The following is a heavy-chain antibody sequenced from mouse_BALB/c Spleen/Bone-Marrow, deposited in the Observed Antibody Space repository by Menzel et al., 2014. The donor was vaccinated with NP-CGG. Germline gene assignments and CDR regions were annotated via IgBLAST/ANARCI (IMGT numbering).Heavy chain of an antibody. V-gene: IGHV1S81*02. Sequence: VQLQQSGAELVKPGASVKLSCKASGYTFTSYYMYWVKQRPGQGLEWIGEINPSNGGTNFNEKFKSKATLTVDKSSSTAYMQLSSLTSEDSAVYYCTRSRRAMDYWVKEPQSPSPQ. CDR2: INPSNGGT. CDR1: GYTFTSYY. D-gene: IGHD2-12*01. CDR3: TRSRRAMDY. J-gene: IGHJ4*01.